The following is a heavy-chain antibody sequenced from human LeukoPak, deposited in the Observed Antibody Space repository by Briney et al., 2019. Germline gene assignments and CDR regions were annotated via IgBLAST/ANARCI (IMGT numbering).Heavy chain of an antibody. CDR3: ARSARAPGSAVINYFDY. V-gene: IGHV1-2*04. Sequence: ASVKVSCKASGGTFSSYAISWVRQAPGQGLEWMGWINPNSGGTNYAQKFQGWVTMTRDTSISTAYMELSRLRSDDTAVYYCARSARAPGSAVINYFDYWGQGTLVTVSS. D-gene: IGHD1-14*01. CDR2: INPNSGGT. CDR1: GGTFSSYA. J-gene: IGHJ4*02.